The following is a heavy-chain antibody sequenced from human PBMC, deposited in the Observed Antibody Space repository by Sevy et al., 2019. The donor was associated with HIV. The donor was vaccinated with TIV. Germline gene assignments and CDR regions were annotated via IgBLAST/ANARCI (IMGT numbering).Heavy chain of an antibody. J-gene: IGHJ3*02. CDR2: IGGSGVST. Sequence: GGSLRLSCAASGFTFSSYDMSWVRQAPGKGLEWVPVIGGSGVSTYYADSVKGRFTISRDNSKNTLYLQLNSQRAEDTAVYYRAKSMGGFDAFDIWGQGTMVTVSS. CDR3: AKSMGGFDAFDI. D-gene: IGHD6-25*01. V-gene: IGHV3-23*01. CDR1: GFTFSSYD.